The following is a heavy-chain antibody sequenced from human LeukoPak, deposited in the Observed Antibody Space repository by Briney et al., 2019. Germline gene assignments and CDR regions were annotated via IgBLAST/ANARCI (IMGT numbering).Heavy chain of an antibody. CDR3: ARAGGRNYYGSGSYYNDY. D-gene: IGHD3-10*01. V-gene: IGHV3-53*01. CDR2: IYSGGST. J-gene: IGHJ4*02. CDR1: GFTVSSNY. Sequence: GGSLRLSCAASGFTVSSNYMSWVRQAPGKGLEWVSVIYSGGSTYYADSVKGRFTISRDNSKNTLYLQMNSLRAEDTAVYYCARAGGRNYYGSGSYYNDYWGQGTLVTVSS.